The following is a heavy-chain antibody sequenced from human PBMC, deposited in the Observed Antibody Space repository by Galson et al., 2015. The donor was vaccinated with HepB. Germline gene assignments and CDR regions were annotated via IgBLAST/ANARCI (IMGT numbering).Heavy chain of an antibody. CDR3: ARDRLLWFGELLHPLDY. D-gene: IGHD3-10*01. J-gene: IGHJ4*02. Sequence: SLRLSCAASGFTFSDYYMSWIRQAPGKGLEWVSYISSSRSYTNYADSVKGRFTISRDNAKNSLYLQMNSLRAEDTAVYYCARDRLLWFGELLHPLDYWGQGTLVTVSS. CDR1: GFTFSDYY. CDR2: ISSSRSYT. V-gene: IGHV3-11*06.